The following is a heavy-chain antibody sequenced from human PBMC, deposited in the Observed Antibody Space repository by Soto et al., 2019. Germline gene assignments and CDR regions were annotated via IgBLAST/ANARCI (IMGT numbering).Heavy chain of an antibody. D-gene: IGHD3-3*01. V-gene: IGHV1-69*12. CDR3: AKDILEWLFGSGDYYYYGMDV. CDR1: GGTFSTYS. Sequence: QVQLVQSGAEVKKPGSSVKVSCKASGGTFSTYSISWVRQAPGQGLEWMGGIIPMLGKKNYAQKFQGRVTITADASTSTAYMDLSSLRSDDTAVYYCAKDILEWLFGSGDYYYYGMDVWGQGTTVTVSS. CDR2: IIPMLGKK. J-gene: IGHJ6*02.